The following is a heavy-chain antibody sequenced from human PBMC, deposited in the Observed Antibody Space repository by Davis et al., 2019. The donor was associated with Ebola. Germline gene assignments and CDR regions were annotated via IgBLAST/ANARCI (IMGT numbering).Heavy chain of an antibody. J-gene: IGHJ6*02. V-gene: IGHV4-59*08. CDR3: ARFALGYYYGMDV. Sequence: MPSETLSLTCTISGGSISGYYWNWIRQPPGKGLEWIGNIYYSGSTHYNPSLKSRVTISVDTSKNQFSLKLSSVTAADTAVYYCARFALGYYYGMDVWGQGTTVTVSS. D-gene: IGHD7-27*01. CDR1: GGSISGYY. CDR2: IYYSGST.